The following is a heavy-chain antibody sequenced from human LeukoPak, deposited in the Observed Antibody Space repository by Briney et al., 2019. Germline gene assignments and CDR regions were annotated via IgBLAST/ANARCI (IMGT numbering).Heavy chain of an antibody. CDR2: LNSDGSST. CDR1: GFTLNSYW. Sequence: QPGGSLRLSCAASGFTLNSYWMHWVRQAPGKGLVWVSRLNSDGSSTIYVDSVKGRFTISRGNAKNTLYLQMNSLRAEDTAVYYCARDPYYGMDVWGKGTTVTVSS. V-gene: IGHV3-74*01. CDR3: ARDPYYGMDV. J-gene: IGHJ6*04.